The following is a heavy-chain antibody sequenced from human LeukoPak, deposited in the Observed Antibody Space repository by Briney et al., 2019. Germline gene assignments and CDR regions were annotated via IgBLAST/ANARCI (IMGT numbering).Heavy chain of an antibody. D-gene: IGHD2-2*02. CDR2: IFYSGST. Sequence: SETLSLTCTVSGGSISSYYWSWIRQPPGKGLEWIGNIFYSGSTNYNPSLKSRVTISVDTAKNQFSLKVSSVTAADTAVYYCARQGGLYFSIWGQRTMVTVSS. J-gene: IGHJ3*02. CDR3: ARQGGLYFSI. CDR1: GGSISSYY. V-gene: IGHV4-59*08.